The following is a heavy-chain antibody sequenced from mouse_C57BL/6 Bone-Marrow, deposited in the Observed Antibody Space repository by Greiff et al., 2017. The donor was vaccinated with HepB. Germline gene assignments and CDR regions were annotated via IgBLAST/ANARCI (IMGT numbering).Heavy chain of an antibody. J-gene: IGHJ1*03. CDR2: IRNKANGYTT. CDR3: ARAPIDYGSYDWYFDV. D-gene: IGHD2-1*01. Sequence: EVQRVESGGGLVQPGGSLSLSCAASGFTFTDYYMSWVRQPPGKALEWLGFIRNKANGYTTEYSASVKGRFTISRDNSQSILYLQMNALRAEDSATYYCARAPIDYGSYDWYFDVWGTGTTVTVSS. V-gene: IGHV7-3*01. CDR1: GFTFTDYY.